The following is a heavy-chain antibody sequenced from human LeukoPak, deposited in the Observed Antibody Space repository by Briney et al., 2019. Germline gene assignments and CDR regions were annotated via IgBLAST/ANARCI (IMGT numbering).Heavy chain of an antibody. CDR3: ARDWYSSSS. CDR1: GFTFSSYS. D-gene: IGHD6-13*01. Sequence: GGSLRLSCAASGFTFSSYSMNWVRQAPGKGLEWVSVIYSVGSTYYADSVKGRFTISRDTSRNTFYLQMNSLRVEDTAVYYCARDWYSSSSWGQGTLVTVSS. V-gene: IGHV3-66*01. CDR2: IYSVGST. J-gene: IGHJ4*02.